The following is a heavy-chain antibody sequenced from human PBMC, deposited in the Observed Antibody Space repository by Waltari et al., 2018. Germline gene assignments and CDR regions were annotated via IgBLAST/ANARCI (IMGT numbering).Heavy chain of an antibody. CDR2: IYYSGST. V-gene: IGHV4-39*01. CDR1: GGSISSSSYY. D-gene: IGHD3-10*01. CDR3: ARQSDYGSGSYYTDAFDI. Sequence: QLQLQESGPGLVKPSETLSLTCTVSGGSISSSSYYWGWIRQPPGKGLEWIGSIYYSGSTYYTPSLKSRVTISVDTSKNQFSLKLSSVTAADTAVYYCARQSDYGSGSYYTDAFDIWGQGTMVTVSS. J-gene: IGHJ3*02.